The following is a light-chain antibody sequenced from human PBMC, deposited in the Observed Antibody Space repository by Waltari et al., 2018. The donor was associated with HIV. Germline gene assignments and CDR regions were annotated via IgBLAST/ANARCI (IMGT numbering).Light chain of an antibody. J-gene: IGLJ1*01. CDR3: ATWDGSLGGVYV. CDR1: TSNVGSNF. Sequence: QSVLTQSPSASGTPGQRVPISCSGTTSNVGSNFLSWSQQLPGTAPKLLIYRDNRRPSGVPDRFSGSKAGASASLAISGLRSEDEGDYYCATWDGSLGGVYVFGTGTKVTVL. V-gene: IGLV1-47*01. CDR2: RDN.